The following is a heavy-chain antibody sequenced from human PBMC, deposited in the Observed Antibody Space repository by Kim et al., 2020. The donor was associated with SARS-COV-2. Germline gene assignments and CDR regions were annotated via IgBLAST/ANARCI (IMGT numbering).Heavy chain of an antibody. CDR3: ARGGGVWASRIQLWSRIVFDY. Sequence: SETLSLTCAVYGGSFSGYYWSWIRQPPGKGLEWIGEINHSGSTNYNPSLKSRVTISVDTSKNQFSLKLSSVTAADTAVYYCARGGGVWASRIQLWSRIVFDYWGQGTLVTVSS. CDR1: GGSFSGYY. V-gene: IGHV4-34*01. J-gene: IGHJ4*02. D-gene: IGHD5-18*01. CDR2: INHSGST.